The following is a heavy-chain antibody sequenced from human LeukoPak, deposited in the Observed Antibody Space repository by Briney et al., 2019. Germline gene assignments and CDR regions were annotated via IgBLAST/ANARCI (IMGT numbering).Heavy chain of an antibody. CDR3: ERSSGWYV. CDR1: EFTVNTYW. J-gene: IGHJ4*02. Sequence: GGSLRRSCTASEFTVNTYWLHWVRQAPGKGLVWCSGINGDVRSSSYEVSVKGRFTISRDNAKNTLFLQMNSLRAEDTAVYYCERSSGWYVWGQGTVVTVSS. D-gene: IGHD6-19*01. CDR2: INGDVRSS. V-gene: IGHV3-74*01.